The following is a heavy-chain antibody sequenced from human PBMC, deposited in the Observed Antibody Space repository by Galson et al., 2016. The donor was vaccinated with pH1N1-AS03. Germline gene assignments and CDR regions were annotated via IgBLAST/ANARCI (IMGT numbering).Heavy chain of an antibody. J-gene: IGHJ2*01. V-gene: IGHV1-2*06. CDR2: INSKNGDT. Sequence: SVKVSCKASGYTFSAYYMHWVRQAPGQGLEWLGRINSKNGDTDYAPKFRDRLTMTRDTSITTAYLELRSLTSGDTALYYCATPQSRKGGATSAFDLWGRGTLVTVTS. CDR1: GYTFSAYY. D-gene: IGHD1-26*01. CDR3: ATPQSRKGGATSAFDL.